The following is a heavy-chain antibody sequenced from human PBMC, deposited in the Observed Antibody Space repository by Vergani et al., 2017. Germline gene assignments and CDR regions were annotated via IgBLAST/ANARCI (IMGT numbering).Heavy chain of an antibody. CDR2: IKQDGSEK. V-gene: IGHV3-7*01. Sequence: EVQLVESGGVVVQPGGSLRLSCAASGFTFSSYWMSWVRQAPGKGLEWVANIKQDGSEKYYVDSVKGRFTISRDNAKNSLYLQMNSLRAEDTAVYYCPRDQVIAVAGTWFNWFDPWGQGTLVTVSS. CDR3: PRDQVIAVAGTWFNWFDP. D-gene: IGHD6-19*01. CDR1: GFTFSSYW. J-gene: IGHJ5*02.